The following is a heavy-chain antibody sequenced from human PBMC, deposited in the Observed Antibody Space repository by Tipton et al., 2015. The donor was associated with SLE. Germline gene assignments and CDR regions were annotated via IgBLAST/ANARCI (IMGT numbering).Heavy chain of an antibody. CDR3: ASDSSGWYYYFDY. CDR1: GGSISSSSYY. Sequence: LRLSCTVSGGSISSSSYYWGWIRQPPGKGLEWIGSIYYSGSTYYNPSLKSRVTTSVDTSKNQFSLKLSSVTAADTAVYYCASDSSGWYYYFDYWGQGTLVTVSS. D-gene: IGHD6-19*01. V-gene: IGHV4-39*01. CDR2: IYYSGST. J-gene: IGHJ4*02.